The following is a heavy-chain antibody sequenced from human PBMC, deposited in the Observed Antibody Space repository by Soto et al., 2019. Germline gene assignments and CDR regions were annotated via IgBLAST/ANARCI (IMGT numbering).Heavy chain of an antibody. Sequence: HPGGSLRLSCEASGFTFTRYISNWVRQAPGKGLEWVSYISSHSSAIYYADSVKGRFTVSRDNAKNSLYLQMNSLRDEDTAVYYCAKDLSPKVSSFDYWGQGT. V-gene: IGHV3-48*02. CDR2: ISSHSSAI. CDR1: GFTFTRYI. CDR3: AKDLSPKVSSFDY. D-gene: IGHD1-20*01. J-gene: IGHJ4*02.